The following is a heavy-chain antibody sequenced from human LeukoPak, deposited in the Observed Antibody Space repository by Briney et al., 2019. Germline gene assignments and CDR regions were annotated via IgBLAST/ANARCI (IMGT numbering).Heavy chain of an antibody. J-gene: IGHJ4*02. CDR2: ISGSGGST. CDR3: AKVYRQQLPNSIDY. D-gene: IGHD6-13*01. CDR1: GFTVSSNY. V-gene: IGHV3-23*01. Sequence: GGSLRLSCAASGFTVSSNYMSWVRQAPGKGLEWVSAISGSGGSTYYADSVKGRFTISRDNSKNTLYLQMNSLRAEDTAVYYCAKVYRQQLPNSIDYWGQGTLVTVSS.